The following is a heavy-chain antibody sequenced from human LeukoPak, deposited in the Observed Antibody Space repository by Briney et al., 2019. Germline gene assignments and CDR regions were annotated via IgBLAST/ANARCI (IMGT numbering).Heavy chain of an antibody. J-gene: IGHJ6*02. CDR1: RGTSCSYA. V-gene: IGHV1-69*04. Sequence: SLKVSSKASRGTSCSYAISSGRQTPGQGVEWMGRIIPILGIANYAENYKGRVTSTADQSTSTAYMELSSLRSEDTAVYYCARDLVPMEESYYYYGMDVWGQGTTVTVSS. CDR2: IIPILGIA. D-gene: IGHD3-10*01. CDR3: ARDLVPMEESYYYYGMDV.